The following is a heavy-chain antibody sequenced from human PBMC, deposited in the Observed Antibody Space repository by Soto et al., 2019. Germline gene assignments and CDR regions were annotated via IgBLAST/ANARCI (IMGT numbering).Heavy chain of an antibody. Sequence: QVPLVESGGGVVQPGRSLRLSCAASGFSFRGYGMEWVRQAPGKGLEWVAFIWYDGSNTHYADSVKGRFTISRDNSKNTLYLEMNSLRAEDTAIYYCARQASVVNPVFDYWGQGTLVTVSS. CDR2: IWYDGSNT. CDR1: GFSFRGYG. J-gene: IGHJ4*02. CDR3: ARQASVVNPVFDY. V-gene: IGHV3-33*01. D-gene: IGHD2-15*01.